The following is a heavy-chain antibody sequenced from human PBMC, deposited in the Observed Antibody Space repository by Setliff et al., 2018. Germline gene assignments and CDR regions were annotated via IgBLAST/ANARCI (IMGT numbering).Heavy chain of an antibody. V-gene: IGHV4-39*01. CDR3: ARQDRFYDRSVFVEYFQH. CDR1: GGSISSSSYY. Sequence: SETLSLTCTVSGGSISSSSYYWGWIRQPPGKGLEWIGSIYYSGSTYYNPSLKSRVTISVDTSKNQFSLKLSSVTAADTAVYYCARQDRFYDRSVFVEYFQHWGQDALVTVSS. CDR2: IYYSGST. D-gene: IGHD3-22*01. J-gene: IGHJ1*01.